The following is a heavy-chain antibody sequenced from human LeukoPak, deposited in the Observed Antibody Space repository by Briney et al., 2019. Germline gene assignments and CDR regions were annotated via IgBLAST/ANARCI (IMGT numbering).Heavy chain of an antibody. CDR3: VRGSSYVIY. V-gene: IGHV3-7*01. CDR1: GFTFSTYW. J-gene: IGHJ1*01. D-gene: IGHD2-21*01. Sequence: PGGSLRLSCAASGFTFSTYWMTWVRQAPGKGLEWVANIKQDGSEKNYVDSVKGRFIMSRDNAKNSLYLQMNSLRVEDTAVYFCVRGSSYVIYRGQGALVTVSS. CDR2: IKQDGSEK.